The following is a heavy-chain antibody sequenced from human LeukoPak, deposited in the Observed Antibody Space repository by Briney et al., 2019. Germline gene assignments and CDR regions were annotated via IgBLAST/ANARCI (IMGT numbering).Heavy chain of an antibody. D-gene: IGHD1-26*01. J-gene: IGHJ3*02. V-gene: IGHV4-34*01. Sequence: SETLSLTCAVYGGSFSGYYWSWIRQPPGKGLEWIGEINHSGSTNYNPSLKSRVAISVDTSKNQFSLKLSSVTAADTAVYYCARDDSGSGDAFDIWGQGTMVTVSS. CDR2: INHSGST. CDR1: GGSFSGYY. CDR3: ARDDSGSGDAFDI.